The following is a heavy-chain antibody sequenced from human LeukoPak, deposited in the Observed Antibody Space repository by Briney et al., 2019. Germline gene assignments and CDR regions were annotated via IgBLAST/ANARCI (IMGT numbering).Heavy chain of an antibody. CDR3: ARDLAVAGTRVYNY. Sequence: GGSLRLSCAASGFTFSSYSMNWVRQAPGKGLEWVSSISSSSSYIYYADSVKGRFTISRDNAKNSLYLQMNSLRAEDTAVYYCARDLAVAGTRVYNYWGQGTLVTVSS. J-gene: IGHJ4*02. CDR2: ISSSSSYI. D-gene: IGHD6-19*01. V-gene: IGHV3-21*01. CDR1: GFTFSSYS.